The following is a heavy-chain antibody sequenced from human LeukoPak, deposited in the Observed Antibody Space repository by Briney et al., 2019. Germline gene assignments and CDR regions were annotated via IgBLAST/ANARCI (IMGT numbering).Heavy chain of an antibody. CDR2: INSDGSST. CDR1: GTTFSNYW. Sequence: GGSLRLSCAASGTTFSNYWMHWVRQVPGKGLVWVSRINSDGSSTNYADSVKGRFTISRGNAKNTLYLQMNSLRAEDTAVYYCARGYGDNSVLVDYWGQGTLVSVSS. D-gene: IGHD4-23*01. J-gene: IGHJ4*02. CDR3: ARGYGDNSVLVDY. V-gene: IGHV3-74*01.